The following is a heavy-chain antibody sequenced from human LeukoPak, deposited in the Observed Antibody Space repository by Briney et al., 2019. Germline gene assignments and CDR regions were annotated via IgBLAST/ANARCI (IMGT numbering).Heavy chain of an antibody. CDR2: MNSDVSST. CDR3: ARDHRGSGSRYYYYYMDV. J-gene: IGHJ6*03. V-gene: IGHV3-74*01. D-gene: IGHD3-10*01. Sequence: GGSLRLSCAASGFAFSSYGIHWVGQAPGKGLVWFSRMNSDVSSTSYADSVKGRFTISRDNAKNTLYLQMTSLRAEDTAVYYCARDHRGSGSRYYYYYMDVWGKGTTVTISS. CDR1: GFAFSSYG.